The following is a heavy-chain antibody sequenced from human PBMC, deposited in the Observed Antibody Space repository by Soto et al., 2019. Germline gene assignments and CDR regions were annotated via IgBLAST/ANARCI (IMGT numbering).Heavy chain of an antibody. Sequence: GGSLRLSCAASGFTFSNYVMTWVRQAPGKGLEWVSSITESGGSTYYADSVKGQFTISRDNSKNTLYLQMNSVRAEDTAVYYCAKPARYCSGSPCHYFHYWGQGMLVTVSS. CDR3: AKPARYCSGSPCHYFHY. J-gene: IGHJ4*02. D-gene: IGHD2-15*01. CDR2: ITESGGST. V-gene: IGHV3-23*01. CDR1: GFTFSNYV.